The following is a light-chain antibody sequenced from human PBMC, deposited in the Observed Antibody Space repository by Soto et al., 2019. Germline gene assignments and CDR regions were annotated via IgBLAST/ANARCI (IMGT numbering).Light chain of an antibody. J-gene: IGLJ2*01. V-gene: IGLV1-36*01. CDR3: AAWDDSLNGLVV. Sequence: QSVLTQPPSVSEAPRQRVTISCSGSSSNIGNNAVYWYQQLPGKAPKLLIYYDDLLPSGVSDRFSGSKSGTSASLAISGLQSEDEADYYCAAWDDSLNGLVVFGGGTKLTVL. CDR1: SSNIGNNA. CDR2: YDD.